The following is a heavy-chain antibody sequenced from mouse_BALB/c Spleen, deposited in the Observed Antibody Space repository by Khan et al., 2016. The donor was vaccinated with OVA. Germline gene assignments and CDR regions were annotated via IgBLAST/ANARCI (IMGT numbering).Heavy chain of an antibody. V-gene: IGHV2-6-4*01. D-gene: IGHD2-14*01. CDR1: GFSLSRYN. Sequence: VQLVESGPGLVAPSQSLSITCTVSGFSLSRYNIHWVRQPPGKGLEWLGMIWGGGGTDYNSTLKSRLSISKDNSKSQVFLKMNSLQTDDTAMYYCARRYYRYDDYYAMDYWGQGTSVTVSS. CDR3: ARRYYRYDDYYAMDY. J-gene: IGHJ4*01. CDR2: IWGGGGT.